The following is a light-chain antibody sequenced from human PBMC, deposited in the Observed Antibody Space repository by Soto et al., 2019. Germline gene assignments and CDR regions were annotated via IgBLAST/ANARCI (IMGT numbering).Light chain of an antibody. J-gene: IGLJ3*02. CDR3: QTWGPGPLWV. V-gene: IGLV4-69*01. CDR2: LNSDGSH. CDR1: SGHSSYA. Sequence: QPVLTQSPSASASLGASVKLTCTLSSGHSSYAIAWHQQQPEKGPRYLMKLNSDGSHSKWDGIPDRFSGSSSGAERYLTISRLPSEDEADYYCQTWGPGPLWVFGGGTKVTVL.